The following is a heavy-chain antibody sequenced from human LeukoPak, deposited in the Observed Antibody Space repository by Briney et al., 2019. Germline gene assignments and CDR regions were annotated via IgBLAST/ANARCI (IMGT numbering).Heavy chain of an antibody. V-gene: IGHV3-48*03. CDR1: GFTFSSYE. D-gene: IGHD3-10*02. CDR2: ISSSGSTI. CDR3: AELGITMIGGV. J-gene: IGHJ6*04. Sequence: GGSLRLSCAASGFTFSSYEMNWVRQAPGKGLVWVSYISSSGSTIYYADSVKGRLTISRDNTKNSLYLQMNSLRAEDTAVYYCAELGITMIGGVWGKGTTVTISS.